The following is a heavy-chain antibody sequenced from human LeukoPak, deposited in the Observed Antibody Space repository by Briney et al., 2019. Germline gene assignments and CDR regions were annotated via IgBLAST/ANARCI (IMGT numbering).Heavy chain of an antibody. CDR2: IYYSGST. D-gene: IGHD4-17*01. Sequence: MTSETLSLTCTVSGGSISSYYWSWIRQPPEKGLEWIGYIYYSGSTNYNPSLKSRVTISVDTSKNQFSLKLSSVTAADTAVYYCARTTVTNWFDPWGQGTLVTVSS. CDR1: GGSISSYY. V-gene: IGHV4-59*01. J-gene: IGHJ5*02. CDR3: ARTTVTNWFDP.